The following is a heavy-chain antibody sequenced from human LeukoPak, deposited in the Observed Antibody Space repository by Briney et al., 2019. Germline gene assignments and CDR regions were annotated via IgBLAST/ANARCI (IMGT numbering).Heavy chain of an antibody. J-gene: IGHJ5*02. Sequence: SETLSLTCTVSGGSISSSSYYWGWIRQPPGKGLEWIGEINHSGSTNYNPSLKSRVTISVDTSKNQFSLKLSSVTAADTAVYYCARGRSSSYCSSTSCYKNWFDPWGQGTLVTVSS. V-gene: IGHV4-39*07. CDR1: GGSISSSSYY. D-gene: IGHD2-2*02. CDR3: ARGRSSSYCSSTSCYKNWFDP. CDR2: INHSGST.